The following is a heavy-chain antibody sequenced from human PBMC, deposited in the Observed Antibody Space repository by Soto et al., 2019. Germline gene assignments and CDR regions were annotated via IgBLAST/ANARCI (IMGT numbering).Heavy chain of an antibody. J-gene: IGHJ6*02. CDR3: ARVIEGGYQVRYYSSMDV. CDR2: IYYSGST. Sequence: QVQLQESGPGLVKPSETLSLTCTVSGGSVSSGSYYWSWIRQPPGKGLEWIGYIYYSGSTNYNPSPKSPATISIDTSKIQCSLKLSSVTAAGTAVYNCARVIEGGYQVRYYSSMDVWGQATTVTVSS. V-gene: IGHV4-61*01. CDR1: GGSVSSGSYY. D-gene: IGHD2-2*01.